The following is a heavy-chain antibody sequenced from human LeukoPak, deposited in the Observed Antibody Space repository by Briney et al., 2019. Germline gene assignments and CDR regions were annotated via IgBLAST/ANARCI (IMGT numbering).Heavy chain of an antibody. D-gene: IGHD3-10*01. V-gene: IGHV4-61*02. CDR3: ARGGGATRIDY. Sequence: SETLSLTCSVSGDSIRSGTYYWSWIRQPAGKGLEWIGRIYTSGSTSYNPALKSRVTISVDTSKNQFSLKLTSVTAADTAVYYCARGGGATRIDYWGQGTLVSVSS. CDR2: IYTSGST. CDR1: GDSIRSGTYY. J-gene: IGHJ4*02.